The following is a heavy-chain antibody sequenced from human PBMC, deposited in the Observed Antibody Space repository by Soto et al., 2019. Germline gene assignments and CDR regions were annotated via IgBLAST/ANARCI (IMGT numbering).Heavy chain of an antibody. D-gene: IGHD7-27*01. CDR2: IYDSGDT. CDR1: GYAISSGYY. V-gene: IGHV4-38-2*01. J-gene: IGHJ4*02. CDR3: AMRDSGDPPYYFDS. Sequence: PSETLSLTCVVSGYAISSGYYWGWIRQPPGRGPEWIASIYDSGDTYYNLSLKSRVTISVDTSKSQFSLKLSSVAAADTAMYYCAMRDSGDPPYYFDSWGQGTMVTVSS.